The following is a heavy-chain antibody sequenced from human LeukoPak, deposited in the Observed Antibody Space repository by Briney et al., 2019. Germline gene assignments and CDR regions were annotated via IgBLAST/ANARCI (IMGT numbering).Heavy chain of an antibody. CDR1: GGSISSYY. D-gene: IGHD2-2*01. Sequence: SETLSLTCTVSGGSISSYYWSWIQQSSGRGLEWIGYIFYSGSTNYNPSLRSRVTMSVDTSKNQFSLNLRSVTAADTAVYYCARHPSAMANFDCWGQGTLVTVSS. CDR3: ARHPSAMANFDC. V-gene: IGHV4-59*08. CDR2: IFYSGST. J-gene: IGHJ4*02.